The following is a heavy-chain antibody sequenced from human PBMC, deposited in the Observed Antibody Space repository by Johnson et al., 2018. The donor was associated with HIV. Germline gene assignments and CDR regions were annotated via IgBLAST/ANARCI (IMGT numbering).Heavy chain of an antibody. CDR2: ISYDGSNK. CDR1: GFTFSSYG. J-gene: IGHJ3*01. D-gene: IGHD5-24*01. V-gene: IGHV3-30*03. CDR3: ASGEDDGF. Sequence: VQLVESGGGVVQPGRSLRLSCAASGFTFSSYGMHWVRQAPAKGLEWVAFISYDGSNKYYADSVKGRFTISRDNSKNTLYLQMNSLRGEDTAVYFCASGEDDGFWGQGTMVTVSS.